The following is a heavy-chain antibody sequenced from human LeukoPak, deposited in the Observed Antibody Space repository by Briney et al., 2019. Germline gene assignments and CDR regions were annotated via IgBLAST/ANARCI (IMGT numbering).Heavy chain of an antibody. V-gene: IGHV1-18*01. J-gene: IGHJ3*02. CDR2: ISAYKGNK. Sequence: WVPQATGQGLEWAGRISAYKGNKNYAQKVQGRVTMTTDTSTSTAYMDLRSLRSDDTAVYYCASSGGRGYYYDSSGYPFDAFDIWGQGTMVTVSS. D-gene: IGHD3-22*01. CDR3: ASSGGRGYYYDSSGYPFDAFDI.